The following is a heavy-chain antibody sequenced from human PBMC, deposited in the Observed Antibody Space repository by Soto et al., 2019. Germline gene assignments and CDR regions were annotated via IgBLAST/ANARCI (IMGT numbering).Heavy chain of an antibody. V-gene: IGHV1-58*01. D-gene: IGHD2-8*01. CDR3: AADATAWQQMVPSDY. J-gene: IGHJ4*02. CDR1: GFTFTSSA. Sequence: SVKVSCKASGFTFTSSAFQCVRQSLLQRLEWIGWIAVGSGYTNYAQRFQDRVTLTRDMSTATTYMELSRLTSEDTAIYYCAADATAWQQMVPSDYWGQGTLVTVSS. CDR2: IAVGSGYT.